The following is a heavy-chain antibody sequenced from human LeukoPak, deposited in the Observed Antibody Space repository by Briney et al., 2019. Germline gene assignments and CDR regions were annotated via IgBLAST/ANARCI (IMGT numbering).Heavy chain of an antibody. CDR1: GYTFTGYY. Sequence: ASVKVSCKASGYTFTGYYIHWVRQAPGQGLEWMGWINPNSGGTNYAQKFQGRVTMTRDTSISTAYMELSRLRSDDTAVYYCATSRDGYNIFDYWGQGTLVTVSS. CDR2: INPNSGGT. V-gene: IGHV1-2*02. CDR3: ATSRDGYNIFDY. J-gene: IGHJ4*02. D-gene: IGHD5-24*01.